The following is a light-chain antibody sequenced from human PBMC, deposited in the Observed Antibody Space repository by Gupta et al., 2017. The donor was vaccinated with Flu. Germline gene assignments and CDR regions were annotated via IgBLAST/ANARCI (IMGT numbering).Light chain of an antibody. CDR3: SSYTSSSTYV. CDR2: EVS. CDR1: TRDVGGYDY. J-gene: IGLJ1*01. V-gene: IGLV2-14*01. Sequence: QSALTQPASVSGSPGQSITISCTGTTRDVGGYDYVSWYQQHPGKAPKLIIFEVSNRPSGFSNRFSGSKSGHTASLTISGLQAEDEADYYCSSYTSSSTYVFGTGTKVTVL.